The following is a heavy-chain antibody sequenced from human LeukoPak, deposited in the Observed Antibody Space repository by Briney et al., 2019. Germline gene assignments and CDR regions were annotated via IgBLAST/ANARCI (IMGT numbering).Heavy chain of an antibody. Sequence: PSETLSLTCTVSGGSISSSIYYWSWIRQPPGKGLEWIGYIYSSGSTNYNPSLKSRVTISVDTSKNQFSLKLKLTSVTAADTAIYYCARDGARGGDLDYWGQGTLVTVSS. V-gene: IGHV4-61*01. CDR3: ARDGARGGDLDY. J-gene: IGHJ4*02. D-gene: IGHD2-21*02. CDR2: IYSSGST. CDR1: GGSISSSIYY.